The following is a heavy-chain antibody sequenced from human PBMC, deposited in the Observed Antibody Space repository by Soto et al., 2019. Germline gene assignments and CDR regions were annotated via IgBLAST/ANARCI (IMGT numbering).Heavy chain of an antibody. CDR2: IYSGGST. CDR3: ARVQIQEYDDYGDYGGVLNAFDI. V-gene: IGHV3-53*01. CDR1: GFTVSSNY. Sequence: GGSLRLSCAASGFTVSSNYMSWVRQAPGKGLEWVSVIYSGGSTYYADSVKGRFTISRDNSKNTLYLQMNSLRAEDTAVYYCARVQIQEYDDYGDYGGVLNAFDIWGQGTMVTVSS. J-gene: IGHJ3*02. D-gene: IGHD4-17*01.